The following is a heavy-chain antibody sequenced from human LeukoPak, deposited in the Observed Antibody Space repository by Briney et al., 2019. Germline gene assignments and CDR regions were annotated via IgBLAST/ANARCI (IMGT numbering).Heavy chain of an antibody. V-gene: IGHV1-69*01. J-gene: IGHJ3*02. CDR3: ASPHDYGDYVYAFDI. D-gene: IGHD4-17*01. CDR2: IIPIFGTA. CDR1: GGTFSSYA. Sequence: SVKVSCKASGGTFSSYAISWVRQAPGQGLEWMGGIIPIFGTANYAQKFQGRVTITADESTSTAYMELSSLRSEDTAVYYCASPHDYGDYVYAFDIWAKGQWSPSLQ.